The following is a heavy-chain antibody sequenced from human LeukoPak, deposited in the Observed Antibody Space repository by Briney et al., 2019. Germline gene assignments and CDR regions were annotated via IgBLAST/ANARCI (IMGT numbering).Heavy chain of an antibody. CDR1: GGSISSSSYY. CDR2: IYYSGST. Sequence: SETLSLTCTVSGGSISSSSYYWGWIRQPPGKGLEWIGSIYYSGSTYYNPSLKSRVTISVDTSKNQFSLKVSSVTAADTAVYYCARRKQQLAFDYWGQGTLVTVSS. V-gene: IGHV4-39*01. J-gene: IGHJ4*02. D-gene: IGHD6-13*01. CDR3: ARRKQQLAFDY.